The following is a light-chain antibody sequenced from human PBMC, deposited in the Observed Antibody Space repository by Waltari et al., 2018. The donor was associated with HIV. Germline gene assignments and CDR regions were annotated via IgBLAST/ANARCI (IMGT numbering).Light chain of an antibody. CDR2: DNN. CDR1: RSPIGNAY. CDR3: GTWDRSLGGGV. V-gene: IGLV1-51*01. Sequence: SVLTQPPSVSAAPGQKVTISCSGRRSPIGNAYVPWYQHVPGAAPKLFIYDNNKRPSGIPDRFSGLKSGTSATLGITGLQTGDEADYYCGTWDRSLGGGVFGGGTKLTVL. J-gene: IGLJ3*02.